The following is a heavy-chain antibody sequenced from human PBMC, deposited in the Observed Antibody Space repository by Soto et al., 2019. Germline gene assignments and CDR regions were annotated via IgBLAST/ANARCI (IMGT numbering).Heavy chain of an antibody. D-gene: IGHD4-17*01. CDR2: IIPILGIA. Sequence: QVQLVQSGAEVKKPGSSVKVSCKASGGTFSSYTISWVRQAPGQGLEWMGRIIPILGIANYAQKFQGRVTITADKCTISAYMELSSRRLEYTAVYYCARDYHYGDCGGYWGQGTLVTVSS. J-gene: IGHJ4*02. V-gene: IGHV1-69*08. CDR1: GGTFSSYT. CDR3: ARDYHYGDCGGY.